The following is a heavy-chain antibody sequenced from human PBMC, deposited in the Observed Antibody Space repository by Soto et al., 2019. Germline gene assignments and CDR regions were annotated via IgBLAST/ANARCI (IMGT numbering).Heavy chain of an antibody. CDR1: GYTFTSYS. V-gene: IGHV1-3*01. CDR2: INAGNGNT. J-gene: IGHJ3*02. CDR3: ARDQRWLQFGTFDI. Sequence: ASVNVSCKSSGYTFTSYSIHWVRQAPGQRLEWMGWINAGNGNTKYSQKFQGRVTITRDTSASTAYMELSSLRSEDTAVYYCARDQRWLQFGTFDIWGQGTMATVSS. D-gene: IGHD5-12*01.